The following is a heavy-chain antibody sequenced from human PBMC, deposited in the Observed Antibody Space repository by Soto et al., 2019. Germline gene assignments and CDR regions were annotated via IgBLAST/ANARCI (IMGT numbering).Heavy chain of an antibody. CDR1: GYTFTSYD. D-gene: IGHD2-15*01. CDR3: ARGRGRYCSGGSCYNWFDP. Sequence: ASVKVCCKASGYTFTSYDINWVRQATGQGLEWMGWMNPNSGNTGYAQKFQGRVTMTRNTSISTAYMELSSLRSEDTAVYYCARGRGRYCSGGSCYNWFDPWGQGTLVTVSS. J-gene: IGHJ5*02. V-gene: IGHV1-8*01. CDR2: MNPNSGNT.